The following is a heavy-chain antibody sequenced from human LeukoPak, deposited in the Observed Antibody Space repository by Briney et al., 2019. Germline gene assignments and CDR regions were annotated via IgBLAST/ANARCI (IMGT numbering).Heavy chain of an antibody. CDR1: GGSISSFY. Sequence: KPSETLSLTCTVSGGSISSFYWSWIRQPPGKGLDWIGYIYYSGSTNYNPSLKSRVTISVDTSKNQFSLKLSSVTAADTAVYYCARGDGHGSYYFDFWGQGTLVTVSS. J-gene: IGHJ4*02. D-gene: IGHD1-26*01. CDR3: ARGDGHGSYYFDF. V-gene: IGHV4-59*01. CDR2: IYYSGST.